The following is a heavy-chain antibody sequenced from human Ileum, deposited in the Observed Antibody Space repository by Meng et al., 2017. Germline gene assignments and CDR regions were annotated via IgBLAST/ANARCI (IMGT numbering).Heavy chain of an antibody. CDR2: IYYSEGT. CDR1: VGSWSGYY. CDR3: ARHLGRSFDY. Sequence: WGAGLVDPSETCALTRVVLVGSWSGYYWSWSRQPTGKGLEGIGEIYYSEGTKCNPYLKIRVTISGDTSKNQFSLKLTSVTAADTAVYYCARHLGRSFDYWGQGTLVTVSS. V-gene: IGHV4-34*01. J-gene: IGHJ4*02. D-gene: IGHD3-16*01.